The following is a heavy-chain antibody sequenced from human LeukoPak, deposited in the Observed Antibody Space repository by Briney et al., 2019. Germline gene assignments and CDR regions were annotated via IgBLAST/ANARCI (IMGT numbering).Heavy chain of an antibody. V-gene: IGHV3-7*01. CDR2: IKQDGSEK. Sequence: GGSLRLSCAASGFTFNNYWMSWVRQAPGQGLEWVANIKQDGSEKYYVDSVKGRFTISRDNAKNSLYLQMNSLRADDAAMYYCARDSRALPSRGQGTLVTVSS. CDR3: ARDSRALPS. CDR1: GFTFNNYW. J-gene: IGHJ4*02.